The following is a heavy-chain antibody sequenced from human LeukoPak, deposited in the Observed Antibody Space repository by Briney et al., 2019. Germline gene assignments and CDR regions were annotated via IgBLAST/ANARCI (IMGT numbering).Heavy chain of an antibody. Sequence: GGSLRLSCAASGFTFSSYGMHWVRQAPGKGLEWVAFIQYDGSNKYYADSVKGRFTISRDNSKNTLYLQMNSLRAEDTAVYYCAKDQFLDYWGQGTLVTVSS. J-gene: IGHJ4*02. D-gene: IGHD5-24*01. CDR1: GFTFSSYG. CDR3: AKDQFLDY. V-gene: IGHV3-30*02. CDR2: IQYDGSNK.